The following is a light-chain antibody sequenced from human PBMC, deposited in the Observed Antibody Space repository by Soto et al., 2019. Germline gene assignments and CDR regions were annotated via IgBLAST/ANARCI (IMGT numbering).Light chain of an antibody. CDR1: SSDVGGYNY. V-gene: IGLV2-14*01. Sequence: QSALTQPPSASGSPGQSVTISCTGTSSDVGGYNYVSWYQQHPGRAPQLILYEVRNRPSGISFRFSGSKSGNTASLTISGLQAEDEADYYCSSFTSKSSLIFGGGTKLTVL. CDR3: SSFTSKSSLI. J-gene: IGLJ2*01. CDR2: EVR.